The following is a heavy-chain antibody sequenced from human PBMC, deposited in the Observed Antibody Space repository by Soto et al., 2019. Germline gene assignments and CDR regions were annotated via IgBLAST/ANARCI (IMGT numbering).Heavy chain of an antibody. CDR2: FDPEDGEI. CDR1: GNTLIELS. J-gene: IGHJ4*02. Sequence: QVQLIQSGAEVKKPGASVKVSCKGSGNTLIELSMHWVRQAPGKGLEWMGGFDPEDGEIVYAQKFQGRVTMTEDTSTDTAYMELSSLRSEDTAVYYCATRGWDYHDRSAYYYASWGQGTLVTVSS. V-gene: IGHV1-24*01. CDR3: ATRGWDYHDRSAYYYAS. D-gene: IGHD3-22*01.